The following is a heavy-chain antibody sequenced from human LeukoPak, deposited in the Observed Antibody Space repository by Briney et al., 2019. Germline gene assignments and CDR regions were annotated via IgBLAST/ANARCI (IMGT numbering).Heavy chain of an antibody. D-gene: IGHD3-10*01. J-gene: IGHJ6*03. V-gene: IGHV4-34*01. CDR3: AGYDGSGSYNHYCYFMDV. CDR1: GGSFSGYY. CDR2: INHSGST. Sequence: PSETLSLTCAVYGGSFSGYYWSWIRQPPGKGLEWIGEINHSGSTNYNPSLKRRVTMSVDTSKNQFSLKLSSVTAADTAGYYCAGYDGSGSYNHYCYFMDVWGKGCTVTVSS.